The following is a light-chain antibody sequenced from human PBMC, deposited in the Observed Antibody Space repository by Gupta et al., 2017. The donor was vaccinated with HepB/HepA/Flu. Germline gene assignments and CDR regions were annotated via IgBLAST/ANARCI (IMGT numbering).Light chain of an antibody. CDR2: RAS. V-gene: IGKV3-11*01. CDR1: QSVGTS. J-gene: IGKJ2*04. Sequence: EVVLTQSPATLSLSPGERATLSCRASQSVGTSLAWYQQKPGQAPRLLIRRASNRATGIPARFSGSGSGTDFTLTISSLEPEDFAVYYCQQRSNWPPAMCSFGQGTKLEIK. CDR3: QQRSNWPPAMCS.